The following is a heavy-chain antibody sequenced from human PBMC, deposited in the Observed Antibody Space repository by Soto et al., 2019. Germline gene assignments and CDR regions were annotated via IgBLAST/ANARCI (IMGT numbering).Heavy chain of an antibody. Sequence: PGGSLRLSCAASGFTFSSFAMHWVRQAPGKGLEWVAVISYDGSNKYYADSVKGRFTISRDNSKTLYLQMNSLRAEDTAVYYCARGPPDRFDYWGQGTLVTVSS. D-gene: IGHD3-16*02. CDR3: ARGPPDRFDY. CDR1: GFTFSSFA. CDR2: ISYDGSNK. V-gene: IGHV3-30-3*01. J-gene: IGHJ4*02.